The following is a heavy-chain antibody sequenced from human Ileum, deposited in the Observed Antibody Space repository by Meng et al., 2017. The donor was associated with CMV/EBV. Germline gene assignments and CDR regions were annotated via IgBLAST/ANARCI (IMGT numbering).Heavy chain of an antibody. CDR2: IYTGGSP. CDR1: GGSIRNYS. Sequence: QGRLPESGPGLVKPSETLPLTCTVSGGSIRNYSWSWIRQPAGKGLEWIGRIYTGGSPNYNPSLYSRVTMSLDTSKNQFSLKLNSVTDADTAVYYCARLNYYDSREFDYWGQGTLVTVSS. V-gene: IGHV4-4*07. CDR3: ARLNYYDSREFDY. D-gene: IGHD3-22*01. J-gene: IGHJ4*02.